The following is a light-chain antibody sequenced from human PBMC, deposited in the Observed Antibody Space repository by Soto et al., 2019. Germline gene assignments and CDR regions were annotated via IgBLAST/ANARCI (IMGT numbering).Light chain of an antibody. CDR1: QSVGSN. J-gene: IGKJ2*01. Sequence: EIVMTQSPATLSVSPGERATLSCRASQSVGSNLAWYQKKPGQAPRLLIYGASTRATGIPARSSGSGSGTEFTLTISTLQSEDFAVYFCQQYNDWHTFGQGTKLEIK. V-gene: IGKV3-15*01. CDR3: QQYNDWHT. CDR2: GAS.